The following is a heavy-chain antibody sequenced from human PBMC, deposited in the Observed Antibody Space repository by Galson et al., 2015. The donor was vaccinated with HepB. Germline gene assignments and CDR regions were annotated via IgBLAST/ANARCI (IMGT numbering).Heavy chain of an antibody. J-gene: IGHJ1*01. Sequence: SLRLSCAASGFTFSSYGMHWVRQAPGKGLEWVAVIWYDGSNKYYADSVKGRFTISRDNSKNTLYLQMNSLRAEDTAVYYCAKVSAGDYEGYFQHWGQGTLVTVSS. D-gene: IGHD4-17*01. CDR1: GFTFSSYG. CDR2: IWYDGSNK. V-gene: IGHV3-33*06. CDR3: AKVSAGDYEGYFQH.